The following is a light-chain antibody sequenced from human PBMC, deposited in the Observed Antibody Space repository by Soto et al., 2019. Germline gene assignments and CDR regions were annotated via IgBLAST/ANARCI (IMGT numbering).Light chain of an antibody. CDR3: HVWDSGSAHHV. Sequence: SYELTQPPSVSVAPGQTARITCGGSNIGSKSVHWYQQKTGQATMMVVCANSDRPSGIPERFSGSNSANTATLTISRVEAGDEADYYCHVWDSGSAHHVFGTGTKVTVL. CDR2: ANS. J-gene: IGLJ1*01. V-gene: IGLV3-21*02. CDR1: NIGSKS.